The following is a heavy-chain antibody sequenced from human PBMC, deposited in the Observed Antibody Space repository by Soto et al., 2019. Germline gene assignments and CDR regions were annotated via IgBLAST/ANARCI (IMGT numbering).Heavy chain of an antibody. J-gene: IGHJ4*02. CDR3: AGIVDKARVLFDY. D-gene: IGHD5-18*01. Sequence: QVQLQESGPGLVKPSQTLSLTCTVSGGSISSGGYYWSWIRQHPGKGLEWLGYIYYSGSTYYNPSIKSRVTISVETSKNQFSLKLSSVTAADTAVYYCAGIVDKARVLFDYWGQGTLVTVSS. CDR1: GGSISSGGYY. CDR2: IYYSGST. V-gene: IGHV4-31*03.